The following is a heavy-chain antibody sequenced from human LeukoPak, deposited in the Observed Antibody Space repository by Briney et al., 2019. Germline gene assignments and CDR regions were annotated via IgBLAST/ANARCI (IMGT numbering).Heavy chain of an antibody. Sequence: GASVKVSRKASGYTFTDYYVHWVRQAPGQGLEWMGWINPNSGGTKYAQNFQGRVTMTRDTSISTAYMELSRLRSDDTAVYYCARERREFFDYWGQGTLVTVSS. V-gene: IGHV1-2*02. CDR3: ARERREFFDY. CDR1: GYTFTDYY. CDR2: INPNSGGT. J-gene: IGHJ4*02. D-gene: IGHD3-10*01.